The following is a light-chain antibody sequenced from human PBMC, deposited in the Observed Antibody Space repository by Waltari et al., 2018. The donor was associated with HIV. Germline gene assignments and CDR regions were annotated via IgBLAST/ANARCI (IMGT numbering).Light chain of an antibody. V-gene: IGLV7-43*01. CDR2: NTD. CDR1: TGTVISLNY. J-gene: IGLJ3*02. CDR3: VIYYGGSWV. Sequence: TVVTQEPSLTVSPGGTVPLTCASSTGTVISLNYPSWCQHKPGQAPRSLIYNTDNRHSWTPDRFSGSLPGGKAALTLSGVQPEDEADYYCVIYYGGSWVFGGGTRLTVL.